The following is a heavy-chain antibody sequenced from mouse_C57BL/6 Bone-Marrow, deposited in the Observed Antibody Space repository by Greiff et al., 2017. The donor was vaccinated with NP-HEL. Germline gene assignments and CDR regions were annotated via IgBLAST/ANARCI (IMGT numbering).Heavy chain of an antibody. V-gene: IGHV3-6*01. CDR2: ISYDGSN. J-gene: IGHJ2*01. CDR3: ARGPMTTVVDY. D-gene: IGHD1-1*01. Sequence: DVQLQESGPGLVKPSQSLSLTCSVTGYSITSGYYWNWIRQFPGNKLEWMGYISYDGSNNYNPSLKNRISITRDTSKNQFFLKLNSVTTEDTATYYCARGPMTTVVDYWGQGTTLTVSS. CDR1: GYSITSGYY.